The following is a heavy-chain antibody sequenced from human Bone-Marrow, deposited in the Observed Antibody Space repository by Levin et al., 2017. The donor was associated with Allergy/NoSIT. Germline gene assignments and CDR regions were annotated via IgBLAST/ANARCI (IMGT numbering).Heavy chain of an antibody. D-gene: IGHD3-10*01. Sequence: PEASVKVSCKASGGSFNTFALDWVRQAPGKGLEWIGEIIPLLGQTNYAQNFQGRVTITADESTSTTYMELSSLKSDDTALYYCVRDLYRMRVTESRGVFDSWGQGTPVAISS. V-gene: IGHV1-69*10. CDR2: IIPLLGQT. CDR3: VRDLYRMRVTESRGVFDS. CDR1: GGSFNTFA. J-gene: IGHJ4*02.